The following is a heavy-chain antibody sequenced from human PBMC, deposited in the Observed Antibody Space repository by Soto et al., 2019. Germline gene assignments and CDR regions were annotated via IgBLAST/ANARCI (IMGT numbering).Heavy chain of an antibody. J-gene: IGHJ4*02. Sequence: EVQLVESGGGLVQPGGSLRLACAASGFTFSSYWMHWVRQAPGKGLVWISRINTDGSSTSYADSVQGRFTISRDNGKNTLFLQMSSLRGEDTAVYYCARRGSGVTRGLHYWGQGTLVTVSS. CDR3: ARRGSGVTRGLHY. CDR1: GFTFSSYW. CDR2: INTDGSST. V-gene: IGHV3-74*01. D-gene: IGHD2-15*01.